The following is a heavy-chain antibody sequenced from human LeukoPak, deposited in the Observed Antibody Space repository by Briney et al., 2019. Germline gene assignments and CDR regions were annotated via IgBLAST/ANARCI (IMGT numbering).Heavy chain of an antibody. D-gene: IGHD5-24*01. CDR3: ARARDGYKSGAPTNWFDP. Sequence: PSQTLSLTCAVSGGSISSGGYSWSWIRQPPGTGLEWIGYIYHSGSTYYNPSLKSRVTISVDRSKNQFSLKLSSVTAADTAVYYCARARDGYKSGAPTNWFDPWGQGTLVTVPS. CDR2: IYHSGST. J-gene: IGHJ5*02. CDR1: GGSISSGGYS. V-gene: IGHV4-30-2*01.